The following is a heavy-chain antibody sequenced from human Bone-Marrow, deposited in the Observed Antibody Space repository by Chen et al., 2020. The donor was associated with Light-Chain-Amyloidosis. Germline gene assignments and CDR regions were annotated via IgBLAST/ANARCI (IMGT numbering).Heavy chain of an antibody. CDR2: LYSSGKT. D-gene: IGHD2-21*02. Sequence: EMELVETGGGFVQPGGSLRLSCGVSGFSVSREYMTWVRQAPGKGLEWVSVLYSSGKTYYTDSVRGRFTISRDDSKNTLYLQMNSLRAEDTAMYYCARVMVMTAMHWDAFDTWGQGTMVTVSS. J-gene: IGHJ3*02. V-gene: IGHV3-53*02. CDR3: ARVMVMTAMHWDAFDT. CDR1: GFSVSREY.